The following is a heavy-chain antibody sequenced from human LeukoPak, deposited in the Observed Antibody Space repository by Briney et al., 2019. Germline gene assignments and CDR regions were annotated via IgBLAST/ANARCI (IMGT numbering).Heavy chain of an antibody. V-gene: IGHV4-38-2*02. D-gene: IGHD3-10*01. CDR2: IYHSGST. Sequence: SETLSLTCTVSGYSISSGYYWGWIRQPPGKGLEWIGSIYHSGSTYYNPSLKSRVTISVDTSKNQFSLKLSSVTAADTAVYYCAREDYYGSGSYYKAIWFDPWGQGTLVTVSS. CDR1: GYSISSGYY. CDR3: AREDYYGSGSYYKAIWFDP. J-gene: IGHJ5*02.